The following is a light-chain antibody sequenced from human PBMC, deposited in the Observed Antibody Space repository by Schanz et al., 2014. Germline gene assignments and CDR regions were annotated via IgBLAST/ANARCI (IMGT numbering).Light chain of an antibody. CDR1: SNDIGDYNY. V-gene: IGLV2-11*01. Sequence: QSALTQPRSVSGSPGQSVTISCTGTSNDIGDYNYVSWYQQHPGKAPKVMIYDVNKRPSGVPDRFSGSKSGNTASLTISGLQAEDEADYYCSSYTSSSSVVFGGGTKVTVL. J-gene: IGLJ2*01. CDR2: DVN. CDR3: SSYTSSSSVV.